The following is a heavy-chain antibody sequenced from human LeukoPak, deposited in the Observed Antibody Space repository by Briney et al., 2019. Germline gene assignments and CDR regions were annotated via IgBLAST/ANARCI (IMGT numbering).Heavy chain of an antibody. J-gene: IGHJ5*02. CDR3: ARERGSSNWFDP. CDR2: INSDGSST. V-gene: IGHV3-74*01. Sequence: GRSLRLSCAASGFTFSSYAMHWVRQAPGKGLVWVSRINSDGSSTSYADCVKGRFTISRDNAKNTLYLQMNSLRAEDTAVYYCARERGSSNWFDPWGQGTLVTVSS. CDR1: GFTFSSYA.